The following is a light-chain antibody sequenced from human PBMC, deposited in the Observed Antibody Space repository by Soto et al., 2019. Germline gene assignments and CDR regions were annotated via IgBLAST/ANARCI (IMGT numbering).Light chain of an antibody. CDR1: SGSIASNY. Sequence: NFMLTQPHSVSASPGKTVTISCTRSSGSIASNYVQWYQQRPDSSPTTVIYEDNQRPSGVPDRFSGSIDSSSNSASLIISGLKTEDEADYYCQSYYSSNVVFGGGTKLTVL. CDR2: EDN. CDR3: QSYYSSNVV. V-gene: IGLV6-57*01. J-gene: IGLJ2*01.